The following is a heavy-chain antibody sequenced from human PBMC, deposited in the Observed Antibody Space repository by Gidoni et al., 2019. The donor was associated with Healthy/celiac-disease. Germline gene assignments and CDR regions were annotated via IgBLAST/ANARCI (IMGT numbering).Heavy chain of an antibody. D-gene: IGHD3-10*01. Sequence: QVQLVESGGGVVQPGRSLRLSCAASGFTFSSYGMHWVRQAPGKGLEWVAVISYDGSNKYYADSVKGRFTISRDNSKNTLYLQMNSLRAEDTAVYYCAKDDGSGSFNWFDPWGQGTLVTVSS. V-gene: IGHV3-30*18. CDR1: GFTFSSYG. CDR2: ISYDGSNK. CDR3: AKDDGSGSFNWFDP. J-gene: IGHJ5*02.